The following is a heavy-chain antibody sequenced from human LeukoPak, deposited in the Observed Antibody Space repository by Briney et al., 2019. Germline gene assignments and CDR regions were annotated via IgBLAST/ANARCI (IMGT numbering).Heavy chain of an antibody. J-gene: IGHJ4*02. CDR1: GFTFSSYS. CDR3: ARPDYGDGTDY. V-gene: IGHV3-21*04. D-gene: IGHD4-17*01. Sequence: GTSLRLSCAASGFTFSSYSMNWVRQAPGKGLEWVSSISSSSSYIYYADSVKGRFTISRDNAKNSLYLQMNSLRAEDTALYYCARPDYGDGTDYWGQGTLVTVSS. CDR2: ISSSSSYI.